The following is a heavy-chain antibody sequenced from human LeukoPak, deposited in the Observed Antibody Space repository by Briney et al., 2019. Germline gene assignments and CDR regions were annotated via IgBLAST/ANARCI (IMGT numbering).Heavy chain of an antibody. V-gene: IGHV4-59*01. CDR2: IDYSGST. D-gene: IGHD6-19*01. J-gene: IGHJ4*02. CDR3: AKGRVADNGWTFNDY. CDR1: GASISSYY. Sequence: SETLSLTCTVSGASISSYYWSWIRQPPGKGLEWIGYIDYSGSTNYNPSLKSRVTISVDTSKNQFSLKLSSVTAADTAVYYCAKGRVADNGWTFNDYWGQGILVTVSS.